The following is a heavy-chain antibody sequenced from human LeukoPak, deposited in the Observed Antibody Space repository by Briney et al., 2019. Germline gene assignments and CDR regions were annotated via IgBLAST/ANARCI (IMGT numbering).Heavy chain of an antibody. J-gene: IGHJ4*02. V-gene: IGHV3-74*01. Sequence: GGSLRLSCAASGFTFSSYWMHWVRQAPGKGLVWVSRIRSDGSTTYADSVKGRFTISRDNAKNTLYLQMNSLRAEDTAVYYCTKDADDYVSYFDYWGQGTLVTVSS. D-gene: IGHD4-17*01. CDR3: TKDADDYVSYFDY. CDR1: GFTFSSYW. CDR2: IRSDGST.